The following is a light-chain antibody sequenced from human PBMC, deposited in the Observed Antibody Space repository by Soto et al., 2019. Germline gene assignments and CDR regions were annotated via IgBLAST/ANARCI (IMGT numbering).Light chain of an antibody. CDR2: RSS. Sequence: DIQMTQSPSSLSASVGDRVTITCRASQTISFYLSWYQQKPGKAPKLLLYRSSILQSGVPSRFSGSGSATDFTLTISSPQPEDFATYYCHQTYITPWTFGQGTKVEVE. V-gene: IGKV1-39*01. CDR3: HQTYITPWT. CDR1: QTISFY. J-gene: IGKJ1*01.